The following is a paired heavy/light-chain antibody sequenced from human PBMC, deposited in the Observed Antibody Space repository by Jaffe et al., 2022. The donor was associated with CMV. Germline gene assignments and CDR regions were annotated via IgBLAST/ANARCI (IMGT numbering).Heavy chain of an antibody. Sequence: QAQLVQSGGEVKKPGASVKVSCKASGYLVNSYGISWVRQAPGQGLEWLGWITAYNGKTNYVQKLQGRVTMTTDTSTSTSYMELRSLTSDDTAVYYCARDGALQRARMDVWGQGTMVTVSS. CDR3: ARDGALQRARMDV. V-gene: IGHV1-18*01. J-gene: IGHJ6*02. D-gene: IGHD4-4*01. CDR1: GYLVNSYG. CDR2: ITAYNGKT.
Light chain of an antibody. CDR2: DAS. Sequence: DIQMTQSPSSLSASVGDRVTITCRASQDIRHHLNWYQQKPGKAPKLLIYDASNLEMGVPSRFTGGGSGTDFTFTISSLQPEDFATYYCQQYDIFPFTFGQGTKVEIK. CDR1: QDIRHH. J-gene: IGKJ2*01. V-gene: IGKV1-33*01. CDR3: QQYDIFPFT.